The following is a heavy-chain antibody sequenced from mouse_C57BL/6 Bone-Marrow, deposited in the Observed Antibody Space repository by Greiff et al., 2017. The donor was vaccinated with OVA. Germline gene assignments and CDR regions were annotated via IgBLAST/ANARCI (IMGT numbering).Heavy chain of an antibody. V-gene: IGHV14-2*01. CDR1: GFNIKDYY. CDR3: ARITTIVSYWYFDV. CDR2: IDPEDGDT. Sequence: EVQLQQSGAELVKPGASVKLSCTASGFNIKDYYMHWVKQRTEQGLEWIGRIDPEDGDTKYAPKFQGKATITVDTSSNAAYLQLSSLTSEDTAVYYCARITTIVSYWYFDVWGTGTTVTVSS. D-gene: IGHD1-1*01. J-gene: IGHJ1*03.